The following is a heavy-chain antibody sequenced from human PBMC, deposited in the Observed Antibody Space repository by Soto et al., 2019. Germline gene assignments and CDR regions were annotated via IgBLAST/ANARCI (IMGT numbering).Heavy chain of an antibody. D-gene: IGHD6-13*01. Sequence: GGSLRLSCAASGFTFSSYAMHWVRQAPGKGLEWVAVISYDGSNKYYADSVKGRFTISRDNSKNTLYLQMNSLRAEDTAVYYCARDIELAADGVYFDYWGQGTLVTVSS. CDR3: ARDIELAADGVYFDY. J-gene: IGHJ4*02. CDR2: ISYDGSNK. CDR1: GFTFSSYA. V-gene: IGHV3-30-3*01.